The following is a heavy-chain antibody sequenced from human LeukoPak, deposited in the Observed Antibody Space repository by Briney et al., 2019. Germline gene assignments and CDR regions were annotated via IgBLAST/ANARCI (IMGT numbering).Heavy chain of an antibody. V-gene: IGHV3-11*06. CDR2: ISSSSSYT. CDR1: GFTFSDYY. CDR3: AGFGELFYYHYGMDV. J-gene: IGHJ6*04. Sequence: GGSLRLSCAASGFTFSDYYMSWIRQAPGKGLEWVSYISSSSSYTNYADSVKGRFTISRDNAKNSLYLQMNSLRAEDTAVYYCAGFGELFYYHYGMDVWGKGTTVTVSS. D-gene: IGHD3-10*01.